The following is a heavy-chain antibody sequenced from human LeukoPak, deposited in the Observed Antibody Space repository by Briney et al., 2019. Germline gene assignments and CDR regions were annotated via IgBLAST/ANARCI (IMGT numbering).Heavy chain of an antibody. V-gene: IGHV1-2*02. D-gene: IGHD3-10*01. CDR3: ARGHGSYYYYMDV. J-gene: IGHJ6*03. CDR1: GYTFTSYD. Sequence: GASVKVSCEASGYTFTSYDINWVRQATGQGLERMGWINPNSGGTDYAQKFQGRVTMARDTSTSTAYMELSRLRSDDTAVYHCARGHGSYYYYMDVWGMGTTVTVSS. CDR2: INPNSGGT.